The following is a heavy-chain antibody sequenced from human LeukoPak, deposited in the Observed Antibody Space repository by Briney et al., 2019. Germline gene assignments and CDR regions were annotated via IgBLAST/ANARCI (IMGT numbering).Heavy chain of an antibody. CDR2: ITGSGDGT. V-gene: IGHV3-23*01. D-gene: IGHD3-10*01. J-gene: IGHJ4*02. Sequence: GGSLRLSCVASGFTFSSYAMMWVRQAPEKGLEWVSSITGSGDGTYYADSVRGRFTISRDNSKNTLYLQVNSLRAEDTAVYFCVKGFVHPTYYFEYWGQGTLVTVSS. CDR1: GFTFSSYA. CDR3: VKGFVHPTYYFEY.